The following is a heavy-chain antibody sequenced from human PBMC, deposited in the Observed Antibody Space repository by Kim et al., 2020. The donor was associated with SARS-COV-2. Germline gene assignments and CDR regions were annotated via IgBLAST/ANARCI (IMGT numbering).Heavy chain of an antibody. Sequence: GESLKISCKGSGYSFTSYWISWVRQMPGKGLEWMGRIDPSDSYTNYSPSFQGHVTISADKSISTAYLQWSSLKASDTAMYYCAGPSPSPHYYDSSGYYLDAFDIWGQGTKDAVSS. V-gene: IGHV5-10-1*01. CDR3: AGPSPSPHYYDSSGYYLDAFDI. D-gene: IGHD3-22*01. CDR2: IDPSDSYT. J-gene: IGHJ3*02. CDR1: GYSFTSYW.